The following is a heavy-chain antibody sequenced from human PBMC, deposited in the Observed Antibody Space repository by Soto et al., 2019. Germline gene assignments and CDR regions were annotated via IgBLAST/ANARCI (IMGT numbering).Heavy chain of an antibody. D-gene: IGHD2-2*01. J-gene: IGHJ6*02. CDR1: GFTFSAYG. Sequence: PGGSLRLSCAASGFTFSAYGIHWVRQAPGKGLEWVAVISHDGSNTNYADSVKGRFTFSRDNSKDTVYLQMNSLRAEDTAVYYCARDPNIVLVPAALRSYYYYYGMDVWGQGTTVTVSS. CDR3: ARDPNIVLVPAALRSYYYYYGMDV. V-gene: IGHV3-30*03. CDR2: ISHDGSNT.